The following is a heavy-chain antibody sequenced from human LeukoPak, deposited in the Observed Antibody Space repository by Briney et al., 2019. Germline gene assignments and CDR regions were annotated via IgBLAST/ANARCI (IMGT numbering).Heavy chain of an antibody. D-gene: IGHD1-26*01. CDR3: ANGIVGAPDYYMDV. Sequence: PSQTLSLTCTVSGGSISSGDYYWSWIRQPPGKGLEWIGYIYYSGSTYYNPSLKSRVTISVDTSKNQFSLKLSSVTAADTAVYYCANGIVGAPDYYMDVWGKGTTVTVSS. CDR2: IYYSGST. V-gene: IGHV4-30-4*08. CDR1: GGSISSGDYY. J-gene: IGHJ6*03.